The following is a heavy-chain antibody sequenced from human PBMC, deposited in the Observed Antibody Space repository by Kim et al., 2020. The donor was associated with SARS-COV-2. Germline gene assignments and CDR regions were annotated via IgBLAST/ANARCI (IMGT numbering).Heavy chain of an antibody. J-gene: IGHJ3*02. CDR3: ARAGNSYETVGAFDI. CDR2: IYTSGST. V-gene: IGHV4-61*02. Sequence: SETLSLTCTVSGGSISSGSYYWSWIRQPAGKGLEWIGRIYTSGSTNYNPSLKSRFTISVAPSPPQFSLLLSSVTSADTAVYYCARAGNSYETVGAFDIWGQGTMVTVSS. D-gene: IGHD5-18*01. CDR1: GGSISSGSYY.